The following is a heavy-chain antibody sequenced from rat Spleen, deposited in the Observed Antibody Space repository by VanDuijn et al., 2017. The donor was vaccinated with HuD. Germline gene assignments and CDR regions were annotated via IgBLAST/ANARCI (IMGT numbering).Heavy chain of an antibody. Sequence: EVQLVESGGGLVQPGRSLRLSCAASGFNFNDYWMGWVRQAPGKGLEWIGEINQDNSAINYNPSLKDKFTVSRDNAQNTLYLQMSKLGSEDTAIYYCVREDRGVDYWGQGVMVTVSS. CDR2: INQDNSAI. D-gene: IGHD1-5*01. J-gene: IGHJ2*01. V-gene: IGHV4-2*01. CDR1: GFNFNDYW. CDR3: VREDRGVDY.